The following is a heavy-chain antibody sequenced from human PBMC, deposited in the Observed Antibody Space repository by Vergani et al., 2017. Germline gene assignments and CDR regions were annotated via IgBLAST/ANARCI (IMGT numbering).Heavy chain of an antibody. D-gene: IGHD3-9*01. V-gene: IGHV1-18*04. CDR3: ARELRYFDWSNYGMDV. Sequence: QVQLVQSGAEVKKPEASEKVSCKASGYTFTSYGISWVRQAPGQGLEWMGLISAYNGNTNYAQKLQGRVTMTTDTTTSTAYMELRSLRSDDTSVYYCARELRYFDWSNYGMDVWSQGTTVTVSS. CDR2: ISAYNGNT. J-gene: IGHJ6*02. CDR1: GYTFTSYG.